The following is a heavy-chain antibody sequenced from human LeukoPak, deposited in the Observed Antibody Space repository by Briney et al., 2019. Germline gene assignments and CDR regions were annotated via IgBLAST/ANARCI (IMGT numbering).Heavy chain of an antibody. CDR1: GGSFSGYY. D-gene: IGHD3-22*01. CDR3: ARDTYDSSGYYSHRGYYGMDV. CDR2: INHSGST. V-gene: IGHV4-34*01. J-gene: IGHJ6*02. Sequence: SETPSLTCAVYGGSFSGYYWSWIRQPPGKGLEWIGEINHSGSTNYNPSLKSRVTISVDTSKNQFSLKLSSVTAADTAVYYCARDTYDSSGYYSHRGYYGMDVWGQGTTVTVSS.